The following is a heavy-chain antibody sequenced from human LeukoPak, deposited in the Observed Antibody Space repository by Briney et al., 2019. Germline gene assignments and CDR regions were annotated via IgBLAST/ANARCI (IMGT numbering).Heavy chain of an antibody. CDR2: IYYSGST. CDR1: GGSISSYY. V-gene: IGHV4-59*08. D-gene: IGHD5-12*01. J-gene: IGHJ4*02. CDR3: AGLRRVKLDY. Sequence: SETLSLTCTVSGGSISSYYWSWIRQPPGKGLEWIGYIYYSGSTNYNPSLKSRITISVDTSKNQFSLKLSSVTAADTAVYYCAGLRRVKLDYWGQGTLVTVSS.